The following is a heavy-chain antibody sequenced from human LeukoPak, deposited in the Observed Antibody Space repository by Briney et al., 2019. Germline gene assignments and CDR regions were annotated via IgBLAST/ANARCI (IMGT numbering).Heavy chain of an antibody. Sequence: PGGSLRLSCAASGFIFSSYGMHWVRQAPGKGLEWVAVISYDGSNKYYADSVKGRFTISRDNSKNTLYLQMNSLRAEDTAVYYCAKPFLMAGIFDYWGQGTLVTVSS. CDR1: GFIFSSYG. J-gene: IGHJ4*02. CDR2: ISYDGSNK. V-gene: IGHV3-30*18. CDR3: AKPFLMAGIFDY. D-gene: IGHD6-19*01.